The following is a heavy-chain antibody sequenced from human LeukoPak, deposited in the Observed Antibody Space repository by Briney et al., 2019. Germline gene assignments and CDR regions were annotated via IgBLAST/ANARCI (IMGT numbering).Heavy chain of an antibody. CDR1: GFTFSDYY. J-gene: IGHJ4*02. CDR3: AREDGYSSSWYSDY. Sequence: KAGGSLRLSCAASGFTFSDYYMSWIRQAPGKGLEWVSDISSTSIYTNYADSVKGRFTISRDNAMNSLYLQMNSLRAEDTAVYYCAREDGYSSSWYSDYWGQGTLVTVSS. CDR2: ISSTSIYT. D-gene: IGHD6-13*01. V-gene: IGHV3-11*05.